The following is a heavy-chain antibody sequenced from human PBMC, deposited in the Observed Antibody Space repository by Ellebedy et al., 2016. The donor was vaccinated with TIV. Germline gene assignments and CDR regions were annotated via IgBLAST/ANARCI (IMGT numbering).Heavy chain of an antibody. Sequence: GESLKISCAASGIIFSSYWMHWVRPVPGKGLVWVSRINSDGSSTTYADSVKGRFTISRDNAKNTVYLQMNSLRAEDTAVYYCATERSGSYYNYWGQGTLVTVSS. J-gene: IGHJ4*02. CDR2: INSDGSST. CDR1: GIIFSSYW. CDR3: ATERSGSYYNY. D-gene: IGHD1-26*01. V-gene: IGHV3-74*01.